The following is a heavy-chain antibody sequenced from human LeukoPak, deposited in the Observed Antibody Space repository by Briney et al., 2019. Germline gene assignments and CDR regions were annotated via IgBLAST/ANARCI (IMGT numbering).Heavy chain of an antibody. CDR2: ISGSGGST. CDR1: GFTFSSYA. Sequence: TGGSLRLSCAASGFTFSSYAMSWVRQAPGKGVEWVSAISGSGGSTYYADSVKGRFTISRDNSKNTLYLQMNSLRAEDTAVYYCAKDGYDSSGYYTTPFDYWGQGTLVTVSS. V-gene: IGHV3-23*01. J-gene: IGHJ4*02. CDR3: AKDGYDSSGYYTTPFDY. D-gene: IGHD3-22*01.